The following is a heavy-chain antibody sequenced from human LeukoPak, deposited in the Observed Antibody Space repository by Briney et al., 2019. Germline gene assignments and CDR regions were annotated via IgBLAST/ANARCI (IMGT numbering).Heavy chain of an antibody. D-gene: IGHD2-2*01. CDR1: GYTFTDSY. J-gene: IGHJ4*02. CDR2: INPNSGGT. CDR3: ARIPSWDCSTTSCGSGGYCLDC. V-gene: IGHV1-2*02. Sequence: ASVKVSCKASGYTFTDSYVHWVRLAPGQGLEWLGSINPNSGGTKYAQSFQGRVTITRDTSLSPAYLELSSLKSEHTAVHFCARIPSWDCSTTSCGSGGYCLDCWGQGTLVTVSP.